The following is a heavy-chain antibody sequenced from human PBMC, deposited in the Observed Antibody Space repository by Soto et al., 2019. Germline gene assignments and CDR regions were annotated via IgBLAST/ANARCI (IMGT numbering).Heavy chain of an antibody. CDR3: ARGKYYYDSSGYYNWFDP. Sequence: PSETLSLTCAVYGGSFSGYYWSWMRQRPGKGLEWIGEINHSGSTNYNPSLKSRVTISVDTSKNQFSLKLSSVTAADTAVYYCARGKYYYDSSGYYNWFDPWGQGTLVTVSS. J-gene: IGHJ5*02. CDR2: INHSGST. V-gene: IGHV4-34*01. CDR1: GGSFSGYY. D-gene: IGHD3-22*01.